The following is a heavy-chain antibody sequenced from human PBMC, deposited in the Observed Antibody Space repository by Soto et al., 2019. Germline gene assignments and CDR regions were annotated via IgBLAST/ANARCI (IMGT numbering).Heavy chain of an antibody. Sequence: QVQVVQSGVEVRRPGSSVKVFCKASGDTFKNCVISWVRQAPGQGLEWMGGIIPLCGTTDFAQRLQGRLTITTDESAPTAYMELSRLRSEDTATYNWAAKLGFGKVSVVRGQGTTVIVSS. CDR2: IIPLCGTT. D-gene: IGHD7-27*01. J-gene: IGHJ6*02. V-gene: IGHV1-69*01. CDR3: AAKLGFGKVSVV. CDR1: GDTFKNCV.